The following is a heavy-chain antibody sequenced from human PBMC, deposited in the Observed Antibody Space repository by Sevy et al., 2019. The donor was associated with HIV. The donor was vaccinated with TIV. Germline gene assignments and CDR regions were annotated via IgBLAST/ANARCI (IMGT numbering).Heavy chain of an antibody. CDR1: GFTFSSYS. Sequence: GESLKISCAASGFTFSSYSMNWVRQAPGKGLEWVSSISSSSSYIYYADSVKGRFTISRDNAKNSLYLQMNSLRAEDTAVYYCARDFYGSGSYILADAFDIWGQGTMVTVSS. D-gene: IGHD3-10*01. CDR2: ISSSSSYI. J-gene: IGHJ3*02. V-gene: IGHV3-21*01. CDR3: ARDFYGSGSYILADAFDI.